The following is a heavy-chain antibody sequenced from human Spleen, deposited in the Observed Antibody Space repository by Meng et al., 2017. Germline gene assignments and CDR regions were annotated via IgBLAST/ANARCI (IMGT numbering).Heavy chain of an antibody. CDR2: INHSGST. D-gene: IGHD4-11*01. CDR3: ARGPTTMAHDFDY. Sequence: VQLTESGPGLVKPSQTLSLTCTVSGGSISSGGYYWSWIRQHPGKGLEWIGEINHSGSTNYNPSLESRATISVDTSQNNLSLKLSSVTAADSAVYYCARGPTTMAHDFDYWGQGTLVTVSS. J-gene: IGHJ4*02. CDR1: GGSISSGGYY. V-gene: IGHV4-31*03.